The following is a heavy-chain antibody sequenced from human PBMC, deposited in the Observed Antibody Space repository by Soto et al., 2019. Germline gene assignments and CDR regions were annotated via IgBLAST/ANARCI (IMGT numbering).Heavy chain of an antibody. V-gene: IGHV3-48*03. D-gene: IGHD4-4*01. CDR1: GTTLSAFD. CDR2: ISSSGRVI. CDR3: ARNRPFFDF. J-gene: IGHJ4*02. Sequence: GGSLRLSCAAAGTTLSAFDVNWVRQAPGKGLEWIAYISSSGRVIYYSDSVKGRFTISRDNAKNSLYLQMHSLRAEDTAVYYCARNRPFFDFWGQGTLVTVSS.